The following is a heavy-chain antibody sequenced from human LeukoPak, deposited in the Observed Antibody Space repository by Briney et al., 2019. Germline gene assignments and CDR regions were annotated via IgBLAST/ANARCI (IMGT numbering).Heavy chain of an antibody. CDR3: AKLRGSYAILTGYDF. J-gene: IGHJ4*02. D-gene: IGHD3-9*01. CDR1: GFTLWSYA. CDR2: ISGSGGIT. V-gene: IGHV3-23*01. Sequence: GGSLRLSCAASGFTLWSYAMSWVRQVPRKGLEWVSTISGSGGITYYADSVEGRFTISRDNSKNILYLQMNSLRAEVTVVYSCAKLRGSYAILTGYDFWGQGILVTVSS.